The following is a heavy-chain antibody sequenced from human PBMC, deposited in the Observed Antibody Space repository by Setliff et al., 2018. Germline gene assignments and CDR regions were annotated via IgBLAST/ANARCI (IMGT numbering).Heavy chain of an antibody. D-gene: IGHD6-13*01. CDR3: AREGAAGTIDY. Sequence: ASVKVSCKASGYTSTSYYMHWVRQAPGQGLEWMGIINPSGGSTSYAQKFQGRVTMTRDTSTSTVYMELSSLRSEDTAVYYCAREGAAGTIDYWGQGTLVTVSS. CDR1: GYTSTSYY. CDR2: INPSGGST. J-gene: IGHJ4*02. V-gene: IGHV1-46*01.